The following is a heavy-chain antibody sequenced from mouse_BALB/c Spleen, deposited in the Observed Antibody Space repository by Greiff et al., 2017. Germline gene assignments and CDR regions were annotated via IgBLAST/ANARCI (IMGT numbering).Heavy chain of an antibody. CDR1: GYTFTSYW. CDR3: ARRGSSSLSWFAY. CDR2: INPSTGYT. Sequence: QVHVKQSGAELAKPGASVKMSCKASGYTFTSYWMHWVKQRPGQGLEWIGYINPSTGYTEYNQKFKDKATLTADKSSSTAYMQLSSLTSEDSAVYYCARRGSSSLSWFAYWGQGTLVTVSA. D-gene: IGHD1-1*01. J-gene: IGHJ3*01. V-gene: IGHV1-7*01.